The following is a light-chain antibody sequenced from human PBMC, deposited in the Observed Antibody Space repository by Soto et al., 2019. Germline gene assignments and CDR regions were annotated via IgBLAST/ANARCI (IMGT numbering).Light chain of an antibody. CDR1: SSDVGGYNY. CDR3: CSYAGIYARWV. Sequence: QSVLTQPRSVSGSPGQSVTISCTGTSSDVGGYNYVSWYQQHPGKAPKLMIYDVTKRPSGVPDRFSGSRSGNTASLTISGLQAEDEADYYCCSYAGIYARWVFGGGTKLTVL. V-gene: IGLV2-11*01. J-gene: IGLJ3*02. CDR2: DVT.